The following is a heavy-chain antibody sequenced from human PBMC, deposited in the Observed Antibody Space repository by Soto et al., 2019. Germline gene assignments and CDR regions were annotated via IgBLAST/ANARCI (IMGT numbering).Heavy chain of an antibody. CDR3: ARSLYYYDSSRPYYYYYYGMDV. CDR1: GFTFSSYA. V-gene: IGHV3-30-3*01. D-gene: IGHD3-22*01. Sequence: GGSLRLSCAASGFTFSSYAMHWVRQAPGKGLEWVAVISYDGSNKYYADSVKGRFTISRDNSKNTLYLQMNSLRAEDTAVYYCARSLYYYDSSRPYYYYYYGMDVWGQGTTVTVS. CDR2: ISYDGSNK. J-gene: IGHJ6*02.